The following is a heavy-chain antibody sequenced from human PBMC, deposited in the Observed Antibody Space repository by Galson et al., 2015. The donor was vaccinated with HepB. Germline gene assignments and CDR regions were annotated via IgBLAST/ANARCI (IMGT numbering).Heavy chain of an antibody. CDR2: IKKDGGEK. CDR3: ARDDILRESYYFDSYFDY. V-gene: IGHV3-7*01. Sequence: SLRLSCAASGFTFRNSWMSWVRQAPGKGLEWVATIKKDGGEKNYMDSVRGRFSISRDNARNSLYLQMNSLRAEDTAVYYCARDDILRESYYFDSYFDYWGQGILVTVSS. J-gene: IGHJ4*02. D-gene: IGHD3-22*01. CDR1: GFTFRNSW.